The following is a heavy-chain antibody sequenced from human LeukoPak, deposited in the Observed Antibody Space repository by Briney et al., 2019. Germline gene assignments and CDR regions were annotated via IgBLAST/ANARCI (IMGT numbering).Heavy chain of an antibody. J-gene: IGHJ6*02. CDR3: ARDREQRLVLDYYYGMDV. V-gene: IGHV3-30*04. Sequence: PGGSLRLSCAASGFTFSSYAMHWVRQAPGKGLEWVAVISYDGSNKYYADSVKGRFTISRDNSKNTLYLQMNSLRAEDTAVYYCARDREQRLVLDYYYGMDVWGQGTTVTVSS. CDR2: ISYDGSNK. D-gene: IGHD6-13*01. CDR1: GFTFSSYA.